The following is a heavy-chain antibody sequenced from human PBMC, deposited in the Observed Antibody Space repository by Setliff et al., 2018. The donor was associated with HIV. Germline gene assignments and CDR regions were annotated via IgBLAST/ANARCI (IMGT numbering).Heavy chain of an antibody. J-gene: IGHJ4*01. CDR2: IIPAFGTA. CDR3: ARDGLLVAGIRFDY. Sequence: ASVKVSCKTSGGTFSSYAVSWVRQAPGQGLEWKGGIIPAFGTANYAQKFQGRVTITTDESTSTAYMELSGLRSEDTAVYFCARDGLLVAGIRFDYWGQGTLVTVSS. V-gene: IGHV1-69*05. CDR1: GGTFSSYA. D-gene: IGHD6-19*01.